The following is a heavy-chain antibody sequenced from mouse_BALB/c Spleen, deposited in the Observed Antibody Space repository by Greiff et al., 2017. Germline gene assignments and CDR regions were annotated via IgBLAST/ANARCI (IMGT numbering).Heavy chain of an antibody. J-gene: IGHJ2*01. CDR2: ISYSGST. V-gene: IGHV3-2*02. D-gene: IGHD2-4*01. CDR3: ARSDYSIDY. CDR1: GYSITSDFA. Sequence: EVQLQESGPGLVKPSQSLSLTCTVTGYSITSDFAWNWIRQFPGNKLEWMGYISYSGSTSYNPSLKSRISITRDTSKNQFFLQLNSVTTEDTATYYCARSDYSIDYWGQGTTLTVSS.